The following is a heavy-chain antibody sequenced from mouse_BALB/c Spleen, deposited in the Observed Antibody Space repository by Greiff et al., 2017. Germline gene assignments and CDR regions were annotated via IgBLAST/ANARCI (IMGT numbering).Heavy chain of an antibody. J-gene: IGHJ4*01. Sequence: EVKLVESGGDLVKPGGSLKLSCAASGFTFSSYGMSWVRQTPDKRLEWVATISSGGSYTYYPDSVKGRFTISRDNAKNTRYLQMGSLKSEDTAMYYCARQEVRRAMDYWGQGTSVTVSS. CDR1: GFTFSSYG. D-gene: IGHD2-14*01. V-gene: IGHV5-6*01. CDR3: ARQEVRRAMDY. CDR2: ISSGGSYT.